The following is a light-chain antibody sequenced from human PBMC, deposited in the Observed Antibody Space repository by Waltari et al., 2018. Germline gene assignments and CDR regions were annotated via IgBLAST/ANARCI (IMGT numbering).Light chain of an antibody. J-gene: IGKJ5*01. CDR3: HQRSNWPRT. CDR2: DAS. CDR1: QSVSSA. V-gene: IGKV3-11*01. Sequence: EIVLTQSPATLSLPPGETATLSCRASQSVSSALTWYQQKPGQAPRLLIFDASNRATGIPARFSGSGSGTDFTLTISSLEPEDFAIYYCHQRSNWPRTFGQGTRLEIK.